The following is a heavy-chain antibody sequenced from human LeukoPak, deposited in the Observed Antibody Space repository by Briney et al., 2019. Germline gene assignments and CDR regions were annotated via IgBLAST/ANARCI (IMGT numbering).Heavy chain of an antibody. CDR3: ARDPKDGYNFFFDY. D-gene: IGHD5-24*01. V-gene: IGHV4-59*01. CDR1: GGSISSYY. J-gene: IGHJ4*02. CDR2: IYYSGST. Sequence: SETLSLTCTVSGGSISSYYWSWIRQPPGKGLEWTGYIYYSGSTNYNPSLKSRVTISVDTSKNQFSLKLSSVTAADTAVYYCARDPKDGYNFFFDYWGQGTLVTVSS.